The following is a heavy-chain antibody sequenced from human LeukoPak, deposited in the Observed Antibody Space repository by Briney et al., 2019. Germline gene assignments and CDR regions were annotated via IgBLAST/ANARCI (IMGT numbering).Heavy chain of an antibody. D-gene: IGHD2-2*01. CDR1: GGTFSSYA. V-gene: IGHV1-69*04. Sequence: ASVKVSCKASGGTFSSYAISWVRQAPGQGLEWMGRIIPILGIANYAQKFQGRVTITADKSTSTAYMELSSLRSEDTAVYYCARDSELVGPDVSFDPWGQGTLVTVSS. J-gene: IGHJ5*02. CDR3: ARDSELVGPDVSFDP. CDR2: IIPILGIA.